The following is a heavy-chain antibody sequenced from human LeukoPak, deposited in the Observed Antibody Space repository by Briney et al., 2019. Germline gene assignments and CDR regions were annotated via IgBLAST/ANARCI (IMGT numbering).Heavy chain of an antibody. J-gene: IGHJ4*02. D-gene: IGHD2-15*01. V-gene: IGHV3-23*01. CDR1: GFTFSSYA. CDR2: ISGSGGST. CDR3: AKGQGVVVAAMIDY. Sequence: PGESLRLSCAASGFTFSSYAMSWVRQAPGKGLEWVSAISGSGGSTYYADSVKGRFTISRDNSKNTLYLQMNSLRAEDTAVYYCAKGQGVVVAAMIDYWGQGTLVTVSS.